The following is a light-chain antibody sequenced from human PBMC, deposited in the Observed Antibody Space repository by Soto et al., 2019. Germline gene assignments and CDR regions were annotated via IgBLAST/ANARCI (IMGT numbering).Light chain of an antibody. CDR1: SSDVGSYNY. V-gene: IGLV2-14*01. Sequence: QSALTQPASVSGSRGQSITISCTGTSSDVGSYNYVSWYQLHPGKAPKLMIYEVSNRPSGVSNRFSGSKSGDTASLIISGLQAEDEADYYCSSYTTRTTLYVFGTGTKVTVL. J-gene: IGLJ1*01. CDR3: SSYTTRTTLYV. CDR2: EVS.